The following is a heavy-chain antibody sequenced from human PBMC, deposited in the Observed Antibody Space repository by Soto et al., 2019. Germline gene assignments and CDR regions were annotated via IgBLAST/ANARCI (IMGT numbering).Heavy chain of an antibody. CDR3: AKDYYDSTGYYPH. CDR2: IDPSDSYT. Sequence: GESLKISCKGSGYSFTSYWISWVRQMPGKGLEWMGRIDPSDSYTNYSPSFQGHVTISADKSISTAYLQWSSLKASDTAMYYCAKDYYDSTGYYPHWGQGTLVTVSS. D-gene: IGHD3-22*01. V-gene: IGHV5-10-1*01. CDR1: GYSFTSYW. J-gene: IGHJ4*02.